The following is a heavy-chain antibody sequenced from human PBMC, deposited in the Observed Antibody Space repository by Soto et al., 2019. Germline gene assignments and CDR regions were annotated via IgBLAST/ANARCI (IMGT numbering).Heavy chain of an antibody. J-gene: IGHJ4*02. CDR3: ARGGAHTAMANEY. D-gene: IGHD5-18*01. CDR2: ISFDGSTT. V-gene: IGHV3-74*01. Sequence: GGSLRLSCAASGFTFSSYWMHWVRQASGRGLVWVSRISFDGSTTTYADSVKGRFTISRDNAKNTLYLQMNSLRAEDTAVYYCARGGAHTAMANEYWGQGALVTVSS. CDR1: GFTFSSYW.